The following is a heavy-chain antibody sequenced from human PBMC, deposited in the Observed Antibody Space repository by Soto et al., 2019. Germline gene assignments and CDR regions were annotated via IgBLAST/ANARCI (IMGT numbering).Heavy chain of an antibody. CDR2: ISWNSGSI. V-gene: IGHV3-9*01. CDR3: AKSVNAMVYAAAEFDP. J-gene: IGHJ5*02. Sequence: EVQLVESGGGLVQPGRSLRLSCAASRFTFDDYAMHWVRQAPGKGLEWVSVISWNSGSIGYEDSVKGRFTIARNNAKNSLYLQMNSLRDEDTALYYCAKSVNAMVYAAAEFDPWGQGTLVTVSS. D-gene: IGHD2-8*01. CDR1: RFTFDDYA.